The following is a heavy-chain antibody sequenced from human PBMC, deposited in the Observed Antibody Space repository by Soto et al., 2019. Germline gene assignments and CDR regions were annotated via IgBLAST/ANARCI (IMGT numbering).Heavy chain of an antibody. CDR2: IYYSGST. CDR3: ARGKDCGGDWYPYYFDY. J-gene: IGHJ4*02. V-gene: IGHV4-59*01. Sequence: QVQLQESGPGLVKPSETLSLTCTVSGGSISSYYWSWIRQPPGKGLEWIGYIYYSGSTNYNPSLKSRGTISVDTSKNQFSLKRSSVTAADTAVYYCARGKDCGGDWYPYYFDYWGQGTLVTVSS. D-gene: IGHD2-21*02. CDR1: GGSISSYY.